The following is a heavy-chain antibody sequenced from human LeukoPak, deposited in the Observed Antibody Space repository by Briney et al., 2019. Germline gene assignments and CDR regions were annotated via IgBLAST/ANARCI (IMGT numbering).Heavy chain of an antibody. CDR1: GFTFDDYT. Sequence: GGSLRLSCAASGFTFDDYTMHWVRQTPGKGLEWVSAISGSGGSTYYADSVKGRFTISRDNAKNSLYLQMNSLRAEDTAVYYCARVDTAMAGTVSDYWGQGTLVTVSS. CDR3: ARVDTAMAGTVSDY. V-gene: IGHV3-21*06. J-gene: IGHJ4*02. D-gene: IGHD5-18*01. CDR2: ISGSGGST.